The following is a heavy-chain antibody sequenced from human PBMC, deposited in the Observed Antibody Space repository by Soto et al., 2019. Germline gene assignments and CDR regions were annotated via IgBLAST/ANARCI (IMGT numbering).Heavy chain of an antibody. J-gene: IGHJ6*02. Sequence: QVQLVQSGAEVKKPGASVKVSCKASGYTFTSYGISWVLQAPRQGLEWMGWISAYNGNTNYAQKLQGRVTMTTDTSTSTAYMELRSLRSDDTAVYYCARDSGSNQGGYYYGMDVWGQGTTVTVSS. CDR3: ARDSGSNQGGYYYGMDV. D-gene: IGHD1-26*01. V-gene: IGHV1-18*01. CDR1: GYTFTSYG. CDR2: ISAYNGNT.